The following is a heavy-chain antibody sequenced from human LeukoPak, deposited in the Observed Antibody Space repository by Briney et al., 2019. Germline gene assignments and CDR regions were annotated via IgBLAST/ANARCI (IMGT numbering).Heavy chain of an antibody. V-gene: IGHV3-21*01. Sequence: GGSLRLSCAASGFTFSSYSMDWVRQAPGKGLEWVSSISSSSNNIYYADSVKGRFTISRDNGKNSLYLLMNSLRAEDTAVYYCVYGGGYFQHRGQGTLVTVSS. CDR3: VYGGGYFQH. CDR2: ISSSSNNI. D-gene: IGHD4-23*01. J-gene: IGHJ1*01. CDR1: GFTFSSYS.